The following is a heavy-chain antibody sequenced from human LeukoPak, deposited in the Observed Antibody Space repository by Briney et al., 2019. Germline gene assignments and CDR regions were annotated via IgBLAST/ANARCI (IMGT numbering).Heavy chain of an antibody. CDR3: AGGQGWHFDL. V-gene: IGHV3-30*03. CDR1: GFTFSSYG. Sequence: PGRSLRLSCAASGFTFSSYGMHWVRQAPGKGLEWVAVISYDGSNKYYADSVKGRFTISRDSTSLFLQMNSLRAEDTAVYYCAGGQGWHFDLWGRGTLITVSS. D-gene: IGHD2-15*01. CDR2: ISYDGSNK. J-gene: IGHJ2*01.